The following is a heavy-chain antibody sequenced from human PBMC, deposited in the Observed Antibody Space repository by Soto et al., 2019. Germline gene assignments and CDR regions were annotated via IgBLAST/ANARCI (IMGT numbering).Heavy chain of an antibody. D-gene: IGHD6-6*01. V-gene: IGHV3-73*01. Sequence: GGSLRLSCAASGFTVSGSSMHWVRQASGKGLEWVGRIRSKANSYATAYAEKVKGRFNISRDDSKNTAYLQMNSLKTEDTSGYSRTSLKQFDQPWGQGTPVTVSS. CDR1: GFTVSGSS. CDR2: IRSKANSYAT. CDR3: TSLKQFDQP. J-gene: IGHJ5*02.